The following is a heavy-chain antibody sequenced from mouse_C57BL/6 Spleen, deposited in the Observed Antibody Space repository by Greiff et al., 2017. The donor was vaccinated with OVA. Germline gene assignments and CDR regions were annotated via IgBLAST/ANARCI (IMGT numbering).Heavy chain of an antibody. Sequence: QVQLQQPGAELVRPGSSVKLSCKASGYTFTSYWMDWVKQRPGQGLEWIGNIYPSDSETHYNQKFKDKATLTVDKSSSTAYMQLSSLTSEDSAVYYCARWDGNYVNYWGQGTTLTVSS. D-gene: IGHD2-1*01. CDR1: GYTFTSYW. V-gene: IGHV1-61*01. J-gene: IGHJ2*01. CDR3: ARWDGNYVNY. CDR2: IYPSDSET.